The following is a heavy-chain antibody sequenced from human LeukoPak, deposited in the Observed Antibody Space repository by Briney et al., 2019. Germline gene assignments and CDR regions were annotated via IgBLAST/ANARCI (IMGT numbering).Heavy chain of an antibody. Sequence: ASVKVSCKASGYTFTSYDINWVRQATGQGLEWMGWMNPNSGNTGYAQKFQGRVTMTRNTSISTAYMELSSLRSEDTAVYYCARSVYLNWGHWVYYYYYMDVWGKGTTVTVSS. V-gene: IGHV1-8*01. J-gene: IGHJ6*03. CDR1: GYTFTSYD. D-gene: IGHD7-27*01. CDR2: MNPNSGNT. CDR3: ARSVYLNWGHWVYYYYYMDV.